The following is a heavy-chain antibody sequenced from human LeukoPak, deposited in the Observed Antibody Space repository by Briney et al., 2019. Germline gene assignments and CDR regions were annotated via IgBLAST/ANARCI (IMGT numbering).Heavy chain of an antibody. Sequence: PGGSLRLSCAASGFTFSSYAMHWVRQAPGKGLEWVAVISYDGCNKYYADSVKGRFTISRDNSKNTLYLQMNSLRAEDTAVYYCAREAYYHYYYGMDVWGQGTTVTVSS. CDR2: ISYDGCNK. CDR1: GFTFSSYA. J-gene: IGHJ6*02. V-gene: IGHV3-30*04. CDR3: AREAYYHYYYGMDV.